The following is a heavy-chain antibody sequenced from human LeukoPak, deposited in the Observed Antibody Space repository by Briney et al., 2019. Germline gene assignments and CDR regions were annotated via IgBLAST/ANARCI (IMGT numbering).Heavy chain of an antibody. Sequence: SVKVSCKASGGTFSSYAISWVRQAPGQGLEWMGGIIPIFGTANYAQKFQGRVTITADESTSTAYMELSSLRSEDTAVYYCARDRDTPTYCSSTSCPLWFDPWGQGTLVTVSS. CDR3: ARDRDTPTYCSSTSCPLWFDP. J-gene: IGHJ5*02. V-gene: IGHV1-69*13. CDR2: IIPIFGTA. D-gene: IGHD2-2*01. CDR1: GGTFSSYA.